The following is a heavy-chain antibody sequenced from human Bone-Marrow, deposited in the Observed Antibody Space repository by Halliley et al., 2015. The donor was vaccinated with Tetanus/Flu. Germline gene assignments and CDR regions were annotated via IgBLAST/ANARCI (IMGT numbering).Heavy chain of an antibody. CDR1: GASVSSGY. Sequence: TLSLTCTVSGASVSSGYWSWMRQSPGKGLEWIGFIYDRGGPYYNPSLKSRVTILVDTSKNQLSLQLTSVTAADTAVYYCASSGKAMADYYYYGMDVWGQGTTVTVSS. V-gene: IGHV4-59*02. CDR2: IYDRGGP. CDR3: ASSGKAMADYYYYGMDV. D-gene: IGHD5-18*01. J-gene: IGHJ6*02.